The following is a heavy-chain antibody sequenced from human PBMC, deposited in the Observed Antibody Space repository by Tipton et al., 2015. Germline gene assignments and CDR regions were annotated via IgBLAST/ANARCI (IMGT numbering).Heavy chain of an antibody. Sequence: TLSLTCTVSGGSISTSYWSWIRQPPGKGLEWIGYIYDSGTTNYNPSLKSRVTISVDTSKNQFSLNLTFVTAADTAMYYCARGGGDDYIWGSSRFDSWGQGILVTVSS. V-gene: IGHV4-59*08. D-gene: IGHD3-16*01. CDR3: ARGGGDDYIWGSSRFDS. J-gene: IGHJ5*01. CDR1: GGSISTSY. CDR2: IYDSGTT.